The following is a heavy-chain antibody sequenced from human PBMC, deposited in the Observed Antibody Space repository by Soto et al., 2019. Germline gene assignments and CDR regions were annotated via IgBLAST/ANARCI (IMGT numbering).Heavy chain of an antibody. Sequence: GXSVKVSCKTSGYTFSNYGITWGRQAPGQPLEWLGWISLYSDGTNYAQKFQGRVSVTTDTSTTTAYMELRSLRSDDTAVYYCARVVPGAEAWFGPWGQGTLVTVSS. CDR3: ARVVPGAEAWFGP. CDR2: ISLYSDGT. V-gene: IGHV1-18*01. J-gene: IGHJ5*02. CDR1: GYTFSNYG. D-gene: IGHD2-2*01.